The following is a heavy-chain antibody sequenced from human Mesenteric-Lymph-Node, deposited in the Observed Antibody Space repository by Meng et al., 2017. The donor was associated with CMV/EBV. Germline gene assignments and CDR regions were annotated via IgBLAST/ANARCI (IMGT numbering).Heavy chain of an antibody. CDR1: EFTFSIYS. V-gene: IGHV3-21*01. J-gene: IGHJ6*02. D-gene: IGHD2-2*02. CDR3: ARDLGYTSSQPRAYYYGMDV. Sequence: GESLKISCTASEFTFSIYSMNWVRQAPGKGLEWVASISFASSHRYYVESVEGRFTISRDNAENSLYLQMNSLRAEDTAVYFCARDLGYTSSQPRAYYYGMDVWGQGTTVTVSS. CDR2: ISFASSHR.